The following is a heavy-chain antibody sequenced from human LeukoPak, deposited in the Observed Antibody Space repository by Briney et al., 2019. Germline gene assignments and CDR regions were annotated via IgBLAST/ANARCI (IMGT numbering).Heavy chain of an antibody. CDR3: ARAGSGYARYFDY. V-gene: IGHV4-38-2*02. CDR1: GYSISSGYF. J-gene: IGHJ4*02. D-gene: IGHD5-12*01. CDR2: ISHSGST. Sequence: PSETLSLTCTVSGYSISSGYFWGWVRQPPGKGLEWIGTISHSGSTYYSPSLKSRLTISLDTSKNQFSLKLSSVTAADTAVYYCARAGSGYARYFDYWGQGTLVTVSS.